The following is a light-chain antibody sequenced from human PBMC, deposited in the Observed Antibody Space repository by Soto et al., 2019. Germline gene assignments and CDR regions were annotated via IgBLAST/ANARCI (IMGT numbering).Light chain of an antibody. CDR3: QQYNSYSRT. CDR1: QSISSW. V-gene: IGKV1-5*03. Sequence: DIQMPQSPSTLSASVGARATITCRASQSISSWLAWYQQKPGKAPKLLIYKASSLESGVPSRFSGSGSGTEFTLTISSLQPDDFATYYCQQYNSYSRTFGQGTKVDI. CDR2: KAS. J-gene: IGKJ1*01.